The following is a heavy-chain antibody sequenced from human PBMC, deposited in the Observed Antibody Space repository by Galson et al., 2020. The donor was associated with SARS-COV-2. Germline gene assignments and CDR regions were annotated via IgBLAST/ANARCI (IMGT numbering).Heavy chain of an antibody. CDR1: GGSISSGSYY. Sequence: SETLSLTCTVSGGSISSGSYYWSWIRQPAGKGLEWIGRIYTSGSTNYNPSLKSRVTISVDTSKNQFSLKLSSVTAADTAVYYCARSGYYYDSSGYDYWDYWGQGTLVTVSS. CDR2: IYTSGST. J-gene: IGHJ4*02. V-gene: IGHV4-61*02. CDR3: ARSGYYYDSSGYDYWDY. D-gene: IGHD3-22*01.